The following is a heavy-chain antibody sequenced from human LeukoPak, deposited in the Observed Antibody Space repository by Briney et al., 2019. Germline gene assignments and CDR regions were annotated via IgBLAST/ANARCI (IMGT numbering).Heavy chain of an antibody. CDR2: IHYTARA. Sequence: PSETLSLTCSVFGGSISSTTYYWVWIRQPPGKGLECIASIHYTARAYYNPSLKSRVTISADTSKNHFSLKLSSVTAADTAVYYCARHFDNGDYKKTFDIWGQGTMVTVSS. CDR3: ARHFDNGDYKKTFDI. V-gene: IGHV4-39*01. J-gene: IGHJ3*02. D-gene: IGHD4-17*01. CDR1: GGSISSTTYY.